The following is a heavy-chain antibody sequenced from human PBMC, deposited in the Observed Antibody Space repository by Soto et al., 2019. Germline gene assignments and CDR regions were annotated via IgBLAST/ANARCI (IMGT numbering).Heavy chain of an antibody. CDR3: ARGYSTSPNWFDP. V-gene: IGHV3-7*03. D-gene: IGHD6-6*01. J-gene: IGHJ5*02. CDR1: GFTFSSYW. Sequence: GGSLRSSFAASGFTFSSYWMSWVRQSPGKGLEWVANIKHDGSAKYYVDSVKGRFTISRDNAKNSLYLLMNSLRADDTALYYCARGYSTSPNWFDPWGQGTLVTVSS. CDR2: IKHDGSAK.